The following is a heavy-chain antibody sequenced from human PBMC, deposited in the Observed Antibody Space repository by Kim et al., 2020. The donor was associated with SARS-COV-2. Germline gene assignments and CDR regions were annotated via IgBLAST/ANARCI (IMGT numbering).Heavy chain of an antibody. V-gene: IGHV4-61*07. D-gene: IGHD6-19*01. Sequence: NPSLKSRVTISVDTSKNQFSLKLSSVTAADTAVYYCARLIAVAGTHYSDYWGQGTLVTVSS. CDR3: ARLIAVAGTHYSDY. J-gene: IGHJ4*02.